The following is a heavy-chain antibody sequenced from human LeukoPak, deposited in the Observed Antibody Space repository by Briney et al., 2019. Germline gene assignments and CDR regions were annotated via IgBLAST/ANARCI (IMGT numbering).Heavy chain of an antibody. CDR1: GYTFTSYG. Sequence: ASVKVSCKASGYTFTSYGISWVRQAPGQGLEWMGWISAYNGNTNYAQKFQGRVTMTEDTSTDTAYMELSSLRSEDTAVYYCATARKKLSFDYGDYGPPAYFDYWGQGTLVTVSS. CDR3: ATARKKLSFDYGDYGPPAYFDY. V-gene: IGHV1-18*01. D-gene: IGHD4-17*01. J-gene: IGHJ4*02. CDR2: ISAYNGNT.